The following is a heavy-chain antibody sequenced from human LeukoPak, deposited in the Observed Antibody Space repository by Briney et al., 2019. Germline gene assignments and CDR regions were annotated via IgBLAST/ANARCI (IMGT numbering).Heavy chain of an antibody. Sequence: PGGSLRLSCAASGFTFSSYSMNWVRQAPGKGLECVLSISSSSSYIYYADSVKGRFTISRDNAKNSLYLQMNSLRAEDTAVYYCARYCSSTSCNYYYGMDVWGQGTTVTVSS. D-gene: IGHD2-2*01. CDR3: ARYCSSTSCNYYYGMDV. CDR2: ISSSSSYI. V-gene: IGHV3-21*01. J-gene: IGHJ6*02. CDR1: GFTFSSYS.